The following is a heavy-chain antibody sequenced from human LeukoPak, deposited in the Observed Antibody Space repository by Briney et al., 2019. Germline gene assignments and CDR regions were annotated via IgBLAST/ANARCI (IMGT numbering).Heavy chain of an antibody. CDR3: ARGVTMVRGAFMNY. CDR2: INAGNGNT. Sequence: GASVKVSCKASGYAFIGSAMHWVRQVPGQRLEWMGWINAGNGNTKYSQKFQDRVTITRDTSASTAYMELSSLRSEDTAVYYCARGVTMVRGAFMNYWGQGTLVTVSS. CDR1: GYAFIGSA. V-gene: IGHV1-3*01. D-gene: IGHD3-10*01. J-gene: IGHJ4*02.